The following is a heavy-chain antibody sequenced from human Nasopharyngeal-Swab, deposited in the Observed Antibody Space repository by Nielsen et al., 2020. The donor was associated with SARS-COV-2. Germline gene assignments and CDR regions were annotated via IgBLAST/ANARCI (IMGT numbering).Heavy chain of an antibody. J-gene: IGHJ6*04. Sequence: WIRQPPGKGLEWVALISFDGSNKWYADSVKGRFTISRDISKNTVFLQMNSLRSDDTAVYYCARGGRGSGTVTTTLDVWGKGTTVTVSS. V-gene: IGHV3-30-3*01. CDR2: ISFDGSNK. D-gene: IGHD4-17*01. CDR3: ARGGRGSGTVTTTLDV.